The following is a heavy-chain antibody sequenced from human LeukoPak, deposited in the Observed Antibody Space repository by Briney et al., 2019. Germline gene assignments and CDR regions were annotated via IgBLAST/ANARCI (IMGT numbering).Heavy chain of an antibody. V-gene: IGHV4-59*12. CDR1: DGSINSYY. Sequence: SETLSLTCSVSDGSINSYYWNWIRRPPGKGLEWIGYIYYNGNTNYSPSLKSRVTMSVDTSKNQFSLKLSSVTAADTAVYYCARGNYETYDSSGYFDYWGQGTLVTVSS. J-gene: IGHJ4*02. D-gene: IGHD3-22*01. CDR3: ARGNYETYDSSGYFDY. CDR2: IYYNGNT.